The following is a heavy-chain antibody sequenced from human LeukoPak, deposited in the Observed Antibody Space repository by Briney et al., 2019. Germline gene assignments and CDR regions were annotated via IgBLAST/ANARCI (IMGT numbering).Heavy chain of an antibody. Sequence: SETLSLTCTVSAGSISSSSHHWGWIRQSPGKGLEWIVSIYSGRTTYYNPSLNNRVTISVVTSKNQFSLQLNSVTAADTSVYYCVRHDGRGGSTMGALDSWGQGSLVIVSS. J-gene: IGHJ4*02. CDR2: IYSGRTT. CDR1: AGSISSSSHH. V-gene: IGHV4-39*01. D-gene: IGHD5/OR15-5a*01. CDR3: VRHDGRGGSTMGALDS.